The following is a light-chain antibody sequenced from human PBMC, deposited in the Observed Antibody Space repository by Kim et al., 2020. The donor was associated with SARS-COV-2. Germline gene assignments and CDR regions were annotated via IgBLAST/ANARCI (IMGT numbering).Light chain of an antibody. CDR1: SLRSYY. CDR2: GKS. CDR3: NSRDSSGNHWV. V-gene: IGLV3-19*01. J-gene: IGLJ3*02. Sequence: SSELTQDPAVSVALGQTVRITCQGDSLRSYYASWYQQKAGQAPLLVIYGKSNRPSGISDRFSGSNSGNGASLTITGAQAEDEADYYCNSRDSSGNHWVFGGGTQLTVL.